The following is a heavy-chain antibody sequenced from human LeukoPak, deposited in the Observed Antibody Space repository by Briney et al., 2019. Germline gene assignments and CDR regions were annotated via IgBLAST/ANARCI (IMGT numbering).Heavy chain of an antibody. J-gene: IGHJ4*02. CDR2: IYYSGGT. Sequence: PSETLSLTCTVSGGSISSYYWSWIRQPPGKGLEWIGYIYYSGGTYYNPSLKSRVTISVDTSKNQFSLKLSSVTAADTAVYYCARDNYYDSRVPFDYWGQGTLVTVSS. CDR3: ARDNYYDSRVPFDY. V-gene: IGHV4-59*12. CDR1: GGSISSYY. D-gene: IGHD3-22*01.